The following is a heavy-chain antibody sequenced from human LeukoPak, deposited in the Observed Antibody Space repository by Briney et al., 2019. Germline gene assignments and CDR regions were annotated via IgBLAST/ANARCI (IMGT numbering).Heavy chain of an antibody. J-gene: IGHJ4*02. Sequence: SETLSLTCTVSGGSVSSYYWSWIRQPPGKGLEWIAYIYYSGSTKYNPSLKSRVTISLDRSKNQFSLKLRSVTAADTAVYYCARHQLPYSSGWFDYWGQGTLVTVSS. D-gene: IGHD6-19*01. CDR3: ARHQLPYSSGWFDY. CDR1: GGSVSSYY. CDR2: IYYSGST. V-gene: IGHV4-59*08.